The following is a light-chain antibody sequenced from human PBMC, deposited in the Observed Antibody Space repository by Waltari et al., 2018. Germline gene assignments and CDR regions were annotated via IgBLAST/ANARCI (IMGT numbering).Light chain of an antibody. CDR1: QSLVHSDGKTY. Sequence: DVVMTQSPISLPVTLGQPATISCRSSQSLVHSDGKTYLNWFQQRPGQSPRRLIYKVFNRDSGVPDRFSGSGSGTDFTLTISRVEAEDVGTYYCMQATQWPLTFGQGTKVEIK. CDR3: MQATQWPLT. J-gene: IGKJ1*01. CDR2: KVF. V-gene: IGKV2-30*02.